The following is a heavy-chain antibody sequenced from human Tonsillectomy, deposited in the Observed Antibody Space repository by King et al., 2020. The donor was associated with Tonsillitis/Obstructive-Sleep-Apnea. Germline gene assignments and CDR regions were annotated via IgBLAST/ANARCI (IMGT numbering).Heavy chain of an antibody. CDR1: GGSISSGTYY. D-gene: IGHD4-11*01. CDR3: ARATSYSNYDW. V-gene: IGHV4-31*01. Sequence: LQLQESGPGLVKPSQTLSLTCTVSGGSISSGTYYLTWICQHPGKGLEWIVYSFYSGSTYNNPSLTSQVTISVDTSKKPFSLKLTSVTAAATAMYFCARATSYSNYDWWGQGTLVTVSS. CDR2: SFYSGST. J-gene: IGHJ4*02.